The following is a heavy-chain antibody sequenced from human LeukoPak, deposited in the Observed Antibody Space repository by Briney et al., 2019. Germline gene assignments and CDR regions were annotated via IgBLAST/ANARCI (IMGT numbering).Heavy chain of an antibody. CDR3: ARDLGRDIVVVPAAMGSGMDV. D-gene: IGHD2-2*01. V-gene: IGHV3-7*01. CDR2: IKQDGSER. Sequence: GGSLRLSCAASEFTFSSYWMSWVRQAPGKGLEWVANIKQDGSERYYVDSVKGRFTISRDNAKNLLYLQMNSLRAEDTAVYYCARDLGRDIVVVPAAMGSGMDVWGQGTTVTVSS. CDR1: EFTFSSYW. J-gene: IGHJ6*02.